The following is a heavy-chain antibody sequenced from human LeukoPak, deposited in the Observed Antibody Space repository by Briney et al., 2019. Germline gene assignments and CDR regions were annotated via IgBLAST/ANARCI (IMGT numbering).Heavy chain of an antibody. CDR2: ISYDGSNK. Sequence: GGSLRLSCAASGFTFSSYGMHWVRQAPGKGLEWVAVISYDGSNKYYADSVKGRFTISRDNSKNTLYLQMNILRAEDTAVYYCAKGITMRVEFDYWGQGTLVTVSS. CDR3: AKGITMRVEFDY. J-gene: IGHJ4*02. CDR1: GFTFSSYG. D-gene: IGHD3-22*01. V-gene: IGHV3-30*18.